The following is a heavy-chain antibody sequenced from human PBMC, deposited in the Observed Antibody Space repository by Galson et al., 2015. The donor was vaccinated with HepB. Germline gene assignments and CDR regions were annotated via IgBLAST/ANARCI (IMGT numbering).Heavy chain of an antibody. CDR2: IWSDGTNK. CDR1: GFTFRIHG. CDR3: SREGDPYNYWGALDF. V-gene: IGHV3-33*01. D-gene: IGHD5-24*01. J-gene: IGHJ4*02. Sequence: SLRLSCAASGFTFRIHGMNWVRQAPGKGLEWVASIWSDGTNKYYADSVKGRFTISRDNSKNALYLQMNSLGAEDTAVYHCSREGDPYNYWGALDFWGQGTLVTVSS.